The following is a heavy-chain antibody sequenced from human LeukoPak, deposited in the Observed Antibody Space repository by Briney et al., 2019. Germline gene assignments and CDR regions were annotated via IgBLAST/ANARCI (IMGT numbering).Heavy chain of an antibody. V-gene: IGHV4-59*02. CDR2: IYYSGST. J-gene: IGHJ6*02. CDR1: GGSVSSYY. Sequence: KPSGTLSLTCTVSGGSVSSYYWSWIRQPPGKGLEWIGYIYYSGSTNYNPSLKSRVTISVDTSKNQFSLKLSSVTAAYTAVYHCARDNWNYGSSMDVWGQGTTVTVSS. CDR3: ARDNWNYGSSMDV. D-gene: IGHD1-7*01.